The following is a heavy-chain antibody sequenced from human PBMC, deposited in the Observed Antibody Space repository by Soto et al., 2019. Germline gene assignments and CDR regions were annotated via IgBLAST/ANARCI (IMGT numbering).Heavy chain of an antibody. D-gene: IGHD2-15*01. Sequence: ASVKVSCQASGYTLTSYYMHWVRQAPGQGLEWMAIINPSGGSTRYAQKFQGRVTMTRDTSTSTVYMELSSLRSEDTAVYYCARGPVYCSGGSCSNGWFDPWGQGTLVTVSS. V-gene: IGHV1-46*01. CDR3: ARGPVYCSGGSCSNGWFDP. CDR2: INPSGGST. J-gene: IGHJ5*02. CDR1: GYTLTSYY.